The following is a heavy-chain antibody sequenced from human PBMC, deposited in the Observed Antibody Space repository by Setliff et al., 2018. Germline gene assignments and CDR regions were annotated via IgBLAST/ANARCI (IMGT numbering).Heavy chain of an antibody. CDR3: ARRIGTGHQAFDI. CDR1: GYSFTSYW. D-gene: IGHD6-13*01. CDR2: IYPGDSDT. J-gene: IGHJ3*02. V-gene: IGHV5-51*01. Sequence: PGESLKISCKGSGYSFTSYWSGWVRQMTGKGLEWMGIIYPGDSDTRYNPSFQSQVTNSADKAISTAYLPWSGLKASDPAMCYSARRIGTGHQAFDIWGQGTMVTVSS.